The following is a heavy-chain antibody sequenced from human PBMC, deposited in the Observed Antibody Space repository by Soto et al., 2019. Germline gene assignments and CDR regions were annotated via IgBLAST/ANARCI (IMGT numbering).Heavy chain of an antibody. CDR2: IYYNGNT. Sequence: QVQLQESGPGLVKPSETLSLTCTVSGGSISNNYWSWIRQPPGKGLEWLGYIYYNGNTNYNPPLKSRVTMSVETSQNQISLKLSSVTAADTAVYYCTRANWYSEYLVQGTLVTVSS. J-gene: IGHJ4*02. D-gene: IGHD7-27*01. V-gene: IGHV4-59*01. CDR3: TRANWYSEY. CDR1: GGSISNNY.